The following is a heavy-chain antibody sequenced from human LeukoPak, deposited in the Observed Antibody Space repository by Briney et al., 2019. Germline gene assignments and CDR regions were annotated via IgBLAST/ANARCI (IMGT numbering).Heavy chain of an antibody. CDR1: GYSISSGYY. V-gene: IGHV4-38-2*02. J-gene: IGHJ5*02. CDR3: ARRGDSSGYYHDNWFDP. D-gene: IGHD3-22*01. Sequence: SETLSLTCTVSGYSISSGYYWGWIRQPPGKGLEWIGSIYYSGSTYYNPSLKSRVTISVDTSKNQFSLKLSSVTAADTAVYYCARRGDSSGYYHDNWFDPWGQGTLVTVSS. CDR2: IYYSGST.